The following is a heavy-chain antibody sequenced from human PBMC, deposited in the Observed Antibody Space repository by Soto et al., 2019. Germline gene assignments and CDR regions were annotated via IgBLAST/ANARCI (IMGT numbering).Heavy chain of an antibody. CDR1: GFTFSSYN. Sequence: EVQLVESGGGLVQPGGSLRLSCAASGFTFSSYNMNWVRQAPGKGLEWVSYISTSGTTIYYTDSVKGRFTISRDNAKNSLFLLMNSLRDEDTVVYYCARYDYSNYGASDVWGQGTTVTVSS. CDR3: ARYDYSNYGASDV. V-gene: IGHV3-48*02. CDR2: ISTSGTTI. J-gene: IGHJ6*02. D-gene: IGHD4-4*01.